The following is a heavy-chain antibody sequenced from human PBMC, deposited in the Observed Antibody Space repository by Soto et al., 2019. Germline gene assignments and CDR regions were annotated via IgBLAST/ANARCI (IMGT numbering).Heavy chain of an antibody. Sequence: SETLSLTCTVSGGSISSSSYYWCWIRQPPGKGLEWIGSIYYSGSTYYNPSLKSRVTISVDTSKNQFSLKLSSVTAADTAVYYCARRKALSLRGVINWFDPWGQGTLVTVSS. CDR2: IYYSGST. CDR1: GGSISSSSYY. D-gene: IGHD3-10*01. V-gene: IGHV4-39*01. J-gene: IGHJ5*02. CDR3: ARRKALSLRGVINWFDP.